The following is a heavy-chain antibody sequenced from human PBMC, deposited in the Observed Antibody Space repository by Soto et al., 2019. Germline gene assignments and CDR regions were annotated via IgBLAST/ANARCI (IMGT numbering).Heavy chain of an antibody. CDR2: IRNKANSYAT. CDR3: ISHSPADFIRT. V-gene: IGHV3-73*01. Sequence: RRSLRLSCAASGFTLSGSSVHWVRQASGKGLEWVGRIRNKANSYATAYAASVRGRFTISRDDSKNTAFLQMNSLNTEDTAVYYFISHSPADFIRTWGQGTLVPVS. CDR1: GFTLSGSS. J-gene: IGHJ4*02. D-gene: IGHD3-16*01.